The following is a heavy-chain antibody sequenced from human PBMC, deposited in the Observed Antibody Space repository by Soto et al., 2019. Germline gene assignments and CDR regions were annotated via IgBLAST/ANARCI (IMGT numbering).Heavy chain of an antibody. J-gene: IGHJ4*02. CDR3: AKGRYDFWSPYYFDS. D-gene: IGHD3-3*01. CDR2: ITWNSRVL. V-gene: IGHV3-9*01. CDR1: GLNFDDFA. Sequence: EVQLVESGGRLVQPGRSLRLSCVGTGLNFDDFAMHWVRQAPGKGLEWVSGITWNSRVLAYADSVKGRFTISRDNARKSLYLQMDSLRDEDTALYYCAKGRYDFWSPYYFDSWGQGTLVTVS.